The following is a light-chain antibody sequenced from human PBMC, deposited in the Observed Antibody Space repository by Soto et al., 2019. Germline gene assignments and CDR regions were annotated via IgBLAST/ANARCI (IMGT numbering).Light chain of an antibody. CDR2: GAS. Sequence: EIVLTPSPGTLSLSPGERATLSCRASQSVSRSYLAWYQQKPGQAPRLLIYGASSRATGIPDRFSGSGSGTDFTLTISKLEPEDFAVYYCQQYDNSPLFGPGTKVDIK. V-gene: IGKV3-20*01. CDR3: QQYDNSPL. J-gene: IGKJ3*01. CDR1: QSVSRSY.